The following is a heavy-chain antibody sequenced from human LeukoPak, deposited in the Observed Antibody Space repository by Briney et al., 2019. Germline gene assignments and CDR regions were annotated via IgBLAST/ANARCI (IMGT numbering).Heavy chain of an antibody. CDR3: ARDSSGPAF. CDR1: GFSVSNSY. D-gene: IGHD3-22*01. V-gene: IGHV3-53*01. Sequence: PGVSLRHSCAASGFSVSNSYMSWVRQAPGKGLDWVSVIYSGGGTFHSDSVKGRFTVSGDYSKNTLYLQMNNLRADDTAVYYCARDSSGPAFWGQGTLVTVSS. CDR2: IYSGGGT. J-gene: IGHJ4*02.